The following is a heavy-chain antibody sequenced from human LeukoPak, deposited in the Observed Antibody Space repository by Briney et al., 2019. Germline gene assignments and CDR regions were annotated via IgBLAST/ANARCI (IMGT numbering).Heavy chain of an antibody. CDR3: AREIDSSSWYLFDP. D-gene: IGHD6-13*01. J-gene: IGHJ5*02. Sequence: ASVKVSCKASGGTFSSYAISWVRQAPGQGLEWMGWINPNSGGTNYAQKFQGRVTMTRDTSASTAYMELSSLRSEDMAVYYCAREIDSSSWYLFDPWGQGTLVTVSS. CDR1: GGTFSSYA. CDR2: INPNSGGT. V-gene: IGHV1-2*02.